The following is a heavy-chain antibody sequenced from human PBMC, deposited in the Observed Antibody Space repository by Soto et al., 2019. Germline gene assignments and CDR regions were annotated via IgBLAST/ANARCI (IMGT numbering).Heavy chain of an antibody. CDR1: GHTFTGHH. V-gene: IGHV1-2*02. CDR2: IDLDIGDT. D-gene: IGHD2-21*02. J-gene: IGHJ4*02. Sequence: ASVKVSCKASGHTFTGHHMHWVRQAPGQGLEWMGLIDLDIGDTKYAQKLQGRVTSTSDTSITTVYMELRGLRSDDTAVYYCGLEPTGTAGFDYWGQGTLVTVSS. CDR3: GLEPTGTAGFDY.